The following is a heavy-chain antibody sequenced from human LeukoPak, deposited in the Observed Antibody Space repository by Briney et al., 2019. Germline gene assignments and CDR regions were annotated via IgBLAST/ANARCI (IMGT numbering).Heavy chain of an antibody. Sequence: GGSLRLSCAASGFTFSSYSMNWVRQAPGKGLVWVSRINSDGSSTSYADSVKGRFTISRDNAKNTLYLQMNSLRAEDTAVYYCARDTVLGFPDYWGQGTLVTVSS. J-gene: IGHJ4*02. D-gene: IGHD3-3*02. V-gene: IGHV3-74*01. CDR3: ARDTVLGFPDY. CDR2: INSDGSST. CDR1: GFTFSSYS.